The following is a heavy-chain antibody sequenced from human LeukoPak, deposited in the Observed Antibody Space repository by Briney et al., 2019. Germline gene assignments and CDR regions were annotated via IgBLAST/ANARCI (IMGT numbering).Heavy chain of an antibody. CDR3: ARVIAAPGTWFDA. CDR1: GGSISSGDFY. V-gene: IGHV4-30-4*08. J-gene: IGHJ5*02. D-gene: IGHD6-13*01. CDR2: IYYSGST. Sequence: SQTLSLTCTVSGGSISSGDFYWSWIRQPAGKGLQWIGYIYYSGSTYYNPSLKSRVTISVDTSKNQFSLKLSSVTAADTAVYYCARVIAAPGTWFDAWGQGTLVTVSS.